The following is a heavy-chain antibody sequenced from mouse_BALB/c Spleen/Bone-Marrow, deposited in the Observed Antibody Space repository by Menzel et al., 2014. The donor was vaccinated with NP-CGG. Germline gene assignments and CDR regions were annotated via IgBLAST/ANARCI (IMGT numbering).Heavy chain of an antibody. CDR2: ISTYYGDA. V-gene: IGHV1S137*01. J-gene: IGHJ4*01. CDR3: ARRGGFYAMDY. Sequence: QVQLKHSGAELVRPGVSVKISCKGSGYTFTDYAMHWVKQSHAKSLEWVGVISTYYGDASYNQKFKGKATMTVDKSSSTAYMELARLTSEDSAIYYCARRGGFYAMDYWGQGTSVTVSS. CDR1: GYTFTDYA.